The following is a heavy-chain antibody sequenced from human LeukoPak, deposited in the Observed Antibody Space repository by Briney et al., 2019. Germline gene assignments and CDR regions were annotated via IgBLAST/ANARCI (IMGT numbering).Heavy chain of an antibody. J-gene: IGHJ4*02. CDR1: GFTFSSYE. D-gene: IGHD1-26*01. CDR2: ISSGSTTI. V-gene: IGHV3-48*03. CDR3: ARVVGANGFDY. Sequence: PGGSLRLSCAASGFTFSSYEMNWVRQAPGKGLEWVSYISSGSTTIYYADSVKGRFTISRDNAKNSLYLQMNSLRAEDTAVYYCARVVGANGFDYWGQGTLVTVSS.